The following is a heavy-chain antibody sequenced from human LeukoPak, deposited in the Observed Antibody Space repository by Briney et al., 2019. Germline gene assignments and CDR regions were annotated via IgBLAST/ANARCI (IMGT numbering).Heavy chain of an antibody. CDR2: INAGNGNT. D-gene: IGHD3-9*01. CDR3: ARDSGYFDSYGMDV. CDR1: GYTFTSYA. Sequence: ASVKVSCKASGYTFTSYATHWVRQAPGQRLEWMGWINAGNGNTKYSQKFQGRVTITRDTSASTAYMELSSLRSEDTAVYYCARDSGYFDSYGMDVWGQGTTVTVSS. J-gene: IGHJ6*02. V-gene: IGHV1-3*01.